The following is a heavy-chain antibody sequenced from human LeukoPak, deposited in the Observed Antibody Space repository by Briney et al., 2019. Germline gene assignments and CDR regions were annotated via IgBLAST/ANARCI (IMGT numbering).Heavy chain of an antibody. CDR3: ARGFLGSCSGGTCYSGY. V-gene: IGHV3-74*01. CDR2: INTDGSST. Sequence: GGSLRLSCEASGFTFSRYAVDWVRQAPGKGLVWVSRINTDGSSTSYADSVKGRFTISRDNAKNTLYLQMNSLRVEDTAVYYCARGFLGSCSGGTCYSGYWGQGTLVAVSS. J-gene: IGHJ4*02. CDR1: GFTFSRYA. D-gene: IGHD2-15*01.